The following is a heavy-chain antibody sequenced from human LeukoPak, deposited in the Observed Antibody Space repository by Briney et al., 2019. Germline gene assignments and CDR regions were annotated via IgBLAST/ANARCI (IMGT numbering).Heavy chain of an antibody. CDR1: GFSVSTSELS. D-gene: IGHD3-10*01. J-gene: IGHJ4*02. CDR3: GRGRGFGSGDYFDY. CDR2: VYWHGDE. Sequence: SGPTLVKPSQTLTLTCNFSGFSLSPFSGFSVSTSELSVGWIRQPTGKALEFLTLVYWHGDERYNPFLKSKVTVTGDTSRNQVVLTMTNMDPMDTATYYCGRGRGFGSGDYFDYGGQGTVVTVSS. V-gene: IGHV2-5*01.